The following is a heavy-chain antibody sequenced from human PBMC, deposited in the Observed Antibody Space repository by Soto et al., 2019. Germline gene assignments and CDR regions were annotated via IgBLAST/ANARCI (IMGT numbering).Heavy chain of an antibody. V-gene: IGHV3-43*01. D-gene: IGHD5-12*01. CDR2: ISWDGGST. CDR3: AKGRMATIYVLDY. CDR1: GFTFDDYT. J-gene: IGHJ4*02. Sequence: GGSLRLSCAASGFTFDDYTMHWVRQAPGKGLEWVSLISWDGGSTYYADSVKGRFTISRDNSKNSLYLQMNSLRTEDTALYYCAKGRMATIYVLDYWGQGTLVTVSS.